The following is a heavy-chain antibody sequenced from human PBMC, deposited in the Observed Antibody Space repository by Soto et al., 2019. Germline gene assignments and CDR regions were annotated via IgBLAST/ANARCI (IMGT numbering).Heavy chain of an antibody. D-gene: IGHD6-13*01. CDR1: GGSISSYY. CDR3: ARKSQSSSWREANFDY. Sequence: SETLSLTCTVSGGSISSYYWSWIRQPPGKGLEWIGYIYYSGNTNYNPSLKSRVTMSVDTSKRQFSLKLDSVTAADTAVYYCARKSQSSSWREANFDYWGQGTLVTVSS. CDR2: IYYSGNT. V-gene: IGHV4-59*01. J-gene: IGHJ4*02.